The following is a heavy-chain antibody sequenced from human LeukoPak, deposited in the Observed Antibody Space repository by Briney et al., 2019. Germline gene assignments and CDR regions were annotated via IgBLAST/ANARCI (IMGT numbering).Heavy chain of an antibody. J-gene: IGHJ4*02. CDR3: ARGSYYYDSSGTDFDY. CDR1: GYTFTRYD. CDR2: MNPNSGNT. D-gene: IGHD3-22*01. V-gene: IGHV1-8*01. Sequence: ASVKVSGKASGYTFTRYDINWVRQATGHGLGWMGWMNPNSGNTGYAQQFQGRVTMTRHTSISTAYMELSSLRSEDTAVYYCARGSYYYDSSGTDFDYWGQGTLVTVSS.